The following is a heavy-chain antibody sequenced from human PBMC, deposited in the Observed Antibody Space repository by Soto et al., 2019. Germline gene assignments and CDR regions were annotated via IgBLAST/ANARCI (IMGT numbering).Heavy chain of an antibody. J-gene: IGHJ4*02. V-gene: IGHV1-18*01. CDR3: ATRSPAFDY. CDR1: GYTFTRYG. Sequence: QVQLVQSGPEVKKPGASVKVSCKTSGYTFTRYGISLVRQAPGQGLEWMGWITTDKGKTTYAQKFQGRVTMTTDTSPSTAYMELRSLRSDDTAVYYCATRSPAFDYWGQGTLVAVSS. CDR2: ITTDKGKT.